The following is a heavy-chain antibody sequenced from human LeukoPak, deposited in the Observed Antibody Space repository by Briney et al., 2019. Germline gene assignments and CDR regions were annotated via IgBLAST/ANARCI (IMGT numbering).Heavy chain of an antibody. D-gene: IGHD6-13*01. Sequence: GGSLRPSCAASGFTFSSYSMNWVRQAPGKGLEWVSSISSSSSYIYYADSVKGRFTISRDNAKNSLYLQMNSLRAEDTAVYYCARDLWIAAAGTNFDYWGQGTLVTVSS. CDR2: ISSSSSYI. CDR1: GFTFSSYS. J-gene: IGHJ4*02. V-gene: IGHV3-21*01. CDR3: ARDLWIAAAGTNFDY.